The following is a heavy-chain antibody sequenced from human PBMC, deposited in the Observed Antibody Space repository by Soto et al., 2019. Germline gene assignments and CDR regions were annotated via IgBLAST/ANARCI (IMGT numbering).Heavy chain of an antibody. CDR1: GGSISSGGYY. J-gene: IGHJ5*02. D-gene: IGHD2-15*01. V-gene: IGHV4-31*03. CDR2: IYYSGST. Sequence: QVQLQESGPGLVKPSQTLSLTCTVSGGSISSGGYYWSWIRQHPGKGLEWIGYIYYSGSTYYNPSLKSGVTISVDTSKNQFSLKLSSVTAADTAVYYCARGRYCSGGSCREDNWFDPWGQGTLVTVSS. CDR3: ARGRYCSGGSCREDNWFDP.